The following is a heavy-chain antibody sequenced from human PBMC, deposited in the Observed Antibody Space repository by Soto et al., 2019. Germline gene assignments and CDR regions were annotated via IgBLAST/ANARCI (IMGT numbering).Heavy chain of an antibody. J-gene: IGHJ6*02. V-gene: IGHV3-30*18. CDR2: ISYDGSNK. D-gene: IGHD3-10*01. CDR1: GFTFSSYG. Sequence: GGSLRLSCAASGFTFSSYGMHWVRQAPGKGLEWVAVISYDGSNKYYADSVKGRFTISRDNSKNTLYLQMNSLRAEDTAVYYCAKDMDRYRIGFPYFYYGMDVWGQGTTVTVSS. CDR3: AKDMDRYRIGFPYFYYGMDV.